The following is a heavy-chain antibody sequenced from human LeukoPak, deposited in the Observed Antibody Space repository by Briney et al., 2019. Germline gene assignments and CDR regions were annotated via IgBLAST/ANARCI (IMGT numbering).Heavy chain of an antibody. CDR2: INHSGST. J-gene: IGHJ4*02. D-gene: IGHD2-15*01. V-gene: IGHV4-34*01. CDR3: ARGRYCSGGSCYFDY. Sequence: SETLSLTCTVSGGSMNNYYWSWIRQPPGKGLEWIGEINHSGSTNYNPSLKSRVTISVDTSKNQFSLKLSSVTAADTAVYYCARGRYCSGGSCYFDYWGQGTLVTVSS. CDR1: GGSMNNYY.